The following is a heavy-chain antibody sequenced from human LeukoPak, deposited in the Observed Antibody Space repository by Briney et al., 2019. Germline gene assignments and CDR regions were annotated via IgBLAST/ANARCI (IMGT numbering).Heavy chain of an antibody. CDR2: ISGSGGST. D-gene: IGHD2-2*01. J-gene: IGHJ4*02. CDR3: AKTGWDITVVPIDHLDY. Sequence: GGSLRLSCAASGFTFSSYAMSWVRQAPGKGLEWVSAISGSGGSTYYADSVKGRFTISRDNSKNTLYLQMNSLRAEDTAVYYCAKTGWDITVVPIDHLDYWGQGTLVTVSS. V-gene: IGHV3-23*01. CDR1: GFTFSSYA.